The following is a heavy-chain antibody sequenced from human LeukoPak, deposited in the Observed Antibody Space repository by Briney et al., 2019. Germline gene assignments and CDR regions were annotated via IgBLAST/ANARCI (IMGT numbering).Heavy chain of an antibody. CDR1: GFTFNNYA. D-gene: IGHD3-16*02. CDR3: AKDVDYIWGSYRYRKGYFDY. J-gene: IGHJ4*02. Sequence: GGSLRLSCAASGFTFNNYAMNWVRQAPGKGLEWVSAISGSGGSTYYADSVKGRFTISRDNSKNTLYLQMNSLRAEDTAVYYCAKDVDYIWGSYRYRKGYFDYWGQGTLVTVSS. CDR2: ISGSGGST. V-gene: IGHV3-23*01.